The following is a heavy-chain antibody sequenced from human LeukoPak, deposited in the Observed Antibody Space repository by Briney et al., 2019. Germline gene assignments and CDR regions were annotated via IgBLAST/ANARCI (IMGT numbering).Heavy chain of an antibody. CDR1: GFIFSNYG. CDR2: IQYDGSYQ. CDR3: ATVRGASGSRWYFDY. Sequence: QAGGPLRLSCAASGFIFSNYGMDWVRQAPGKGLEWVAIIQYDGSYQWYAESVKGRFTVSRDNSKNTLYLQMNSLRAEDTAVYYCATVRGASGSRWYFDYWGQGTLVTVSS. J-gene: IGHJ4*02. V-gene: IGHV3-30*02. D-gene: IGHD6-13*01.